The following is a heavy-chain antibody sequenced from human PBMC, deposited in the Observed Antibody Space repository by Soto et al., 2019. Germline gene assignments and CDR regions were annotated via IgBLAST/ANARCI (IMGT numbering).Heavy chain of an antibody. V-gene: IGHV1-58*02. CDR2: IVVGSGNT. J-gene: IGHJ6*02. CDR3: AAGSYDFWSGYRYGMDV. D-gene: IGHD3-3*01. Sequence: SVKVSCKASGYTFTSYYMHWVRQAPGQGLEWIGWIVVGSGNTNYAQKFQERVTITRDMSTGTAYMELSSLRSEDTAVYYCAAGSYDFWSGYRYGMDVWGQGTTVTVSS. CDR1: GYTFTSYY.